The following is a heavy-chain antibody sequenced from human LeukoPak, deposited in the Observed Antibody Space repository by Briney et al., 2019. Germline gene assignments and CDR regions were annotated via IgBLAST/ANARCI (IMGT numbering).Heavy chain of an antibody. D-gene: IGHD3-9*01. Sequence: ASVKVSCKASGYTFTSYGISWVRQAPGQGLEWMGWISAYNGNTNYAQKLQGRVTMTRDTSISTAYMELSRLRSDDTAVYYCARAMRNDYDILTGYYNLGFDYWGQGTLVTVSS. J-gene: IGHJ4*02. CDR2: ISAYNGNT. V-gene: IGHV1-18*01. CDR1: GYTFTSYG. CDR3: ARAMRNDYDILTGYYNLGFDY.